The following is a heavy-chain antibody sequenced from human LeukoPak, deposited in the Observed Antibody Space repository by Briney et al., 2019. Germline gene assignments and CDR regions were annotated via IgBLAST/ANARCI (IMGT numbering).Heavy chain of an antibody. V-gene: IGHV4-59*01. Sequence: SETLSLTCTVSGGSISSYYWSWIRQRPGKGLEWIGYIYYSGSTNYNPSLKSRVTISVDTSKNQFSLKLSSVTAADTAVYYCARANRKYQLYFVDWGQGTLVTVSS. J-gene: IGHJ4*02. CDR1: GGSISSYY. D-gene: IGHD2-2*01. CDR3: ARANRKYQLYFVD. CDR2: IYYSGST.